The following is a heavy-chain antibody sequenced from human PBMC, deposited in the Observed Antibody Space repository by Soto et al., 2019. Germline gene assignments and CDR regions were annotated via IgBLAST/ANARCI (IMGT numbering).Heavy chain of an antibody. D-gene: IGHD6-19*01. CDR2: ISYDGSNK. CDR1: GFTFSSYG. CDR3: AKERYSSGWYDFDD. Sequence: QVQLVESGGGVVQPGRSLRLSCAASGFTFSSYGMHWVRQAPGKGLEWVAVISYDGSNKYYADSVKGRFTISRDNSKNTLYLQMNSLRAEDTAVYYCAKERYSSGWYDFDDWGQGTLVTVSS. V-gene: IGHV3-30*18. J-gene: IGHJ4*02.